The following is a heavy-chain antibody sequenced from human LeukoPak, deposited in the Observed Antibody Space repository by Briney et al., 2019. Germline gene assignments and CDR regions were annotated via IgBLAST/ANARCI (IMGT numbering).Heavy chain of an antibody. Sequence: ASVKVSCKASGYSFTSNYIHWVRQAPGQGLEWMGMIYPRDGSTSYAQKFQGRVTMTRNTSISTAYMELSSLRSEDTAVYYCARGGQWLAPDPWGQGTLVTVSS. CDR3: ARGGQWLAPDP. CDR2: IYPRDGST. V-gene: IGHV1-46*01. J-gene: IGHJ5*02. D-gene: IGHD6-19*01. CDR1: GYSFTSNY.